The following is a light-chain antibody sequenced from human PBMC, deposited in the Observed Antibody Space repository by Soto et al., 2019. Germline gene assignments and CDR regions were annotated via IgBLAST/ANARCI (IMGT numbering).Light chain of an antibody. Sequence: DIHMTQSPSILSASFGDSVTITCRASQTIDSWVAWYQQKPGKAPKLLVYDATSLESGVSSRFSGSGYGTDFTLSINNLQPDDFATYYCQQYNRLITFGQGTLLEI. CDR2: DAT. CDR1: QTIDSW. V-gene: IGKV1-5*01. CDR3: QQYNRLIT. J-gene: IGKJ5*01.